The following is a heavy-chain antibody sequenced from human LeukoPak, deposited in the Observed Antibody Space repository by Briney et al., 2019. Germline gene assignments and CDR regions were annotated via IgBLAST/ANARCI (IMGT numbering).Heavy chain of an antibody. D-gene: IGHD2-15*01. Sequence: PGGSLRLSCVASGFTFDDHTMHWVRQAQGKALQWVSLSNWYGSRPHYADSVKGRFTISRDNRKNSLYLQMSSLRAEDTGFYYCAKEKRTGGSCYQRGTYYYDYWGRGTLVTVSS. CDR2: SNWYGSRP. V-gene: IGHV3-43*01. CDR1: GFTFDDHT. CDR3: AKEKRTGGSCYQRGTYYYDY. J-gene: IGHJ4*02.